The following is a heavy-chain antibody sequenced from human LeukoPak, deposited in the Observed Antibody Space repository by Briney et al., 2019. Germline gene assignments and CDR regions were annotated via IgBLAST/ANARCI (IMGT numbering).Heavy chain of an antibody. CDR2: IYYSGST. V-gene: IGHV4-59*12. D-gene: IGHD6-19*01. CDR1: GGSISSYY. J-gene: IGHJ4*02. Sequence: PSETLSLTCTVSGGSISSYYWSWIRQPPGKGLEWIGYIYYSGSTNYNPSLKSRVTISVDTSKNQFSLKLSSVTAADTAVYYCARELSSGWARGSVDYWGQGTLVTVSS. CDR3: ARELSSGWARGSVDY.